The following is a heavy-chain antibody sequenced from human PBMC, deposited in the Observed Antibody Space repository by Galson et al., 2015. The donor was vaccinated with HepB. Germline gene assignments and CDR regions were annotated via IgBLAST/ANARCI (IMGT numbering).Heavy chain of an antibody. D-gene: IGHD5-18*01. J-gene: IGHJ4*02. CDR2: VDWNGESI. Sequence: SLRLSCAASGFTFDDYAMHWVRQAPGKGLEWVSGVDWNGESIGYADSVKGRFTISRDNAKNSLYLQMNSLRAEDTAVYYCARVIGYSYGSWGFDYWGQGTLVTVSS. CDR3: ARVIGYSYGSWGFDY. CDR1: GFTFDDYA. V-gene: IGHV3-9*01.